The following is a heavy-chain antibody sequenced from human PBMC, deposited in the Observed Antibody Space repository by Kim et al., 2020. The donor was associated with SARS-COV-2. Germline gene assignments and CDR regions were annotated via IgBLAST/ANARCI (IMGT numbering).Heavy chain of an antibody. CDR1: GFTFSSYS. D-gene: IGHD6-19*01. CDR2: ISSSSTTI. J-gene: IGHJ3*02. V-gene: IGHV3-48*04. CDR3: ARDHRSGWYSPGTRVDAFDI. Sequence: GGSLRLSCAASGFTFSSYSMNWVRQAPGKGLEWVSYISSSSTTIYYADSVKGRFTISRDNAKNSLYLQMNSLSAEDTAVFYCARDHRSGWYSPGTRVDAFDIWGQGTMVTVSS.